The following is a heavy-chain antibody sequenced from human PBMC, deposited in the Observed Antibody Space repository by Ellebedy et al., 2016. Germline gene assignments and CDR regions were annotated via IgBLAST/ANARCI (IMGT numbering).Heavy chain of an antibody. CDR2: MYAGGSG. CDR1: GFRVTSND. Sequence: GESLKISXAASGFRVTSNDMSWVRQAPGRGLELVSLMYAGGSGYYADSVKGRFTISRDNSKIRVYLQMNSLRVEDAAVYYCAKVRSPDFYNNRAMDVWGQGTTVTVAS. CDR3: AKVRSPDFYNNRAMDV. J-gene: IGHJ6*02. V-gene: IGHV3-66*02. D-gene: IGHD1-14*01.